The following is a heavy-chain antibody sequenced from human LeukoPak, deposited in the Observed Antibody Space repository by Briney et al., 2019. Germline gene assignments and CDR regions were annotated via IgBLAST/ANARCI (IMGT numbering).Heavy chain of an antibody. D-gene: IGHD3-10*01. CDR1: GGSFSGYY. V-gene: IGHV4-34*01. CDR2: INHSGST. CDR3: ARARGLLWFGELFSSGMDV. J-gene: IGHJ6*02. Sequence: SETLSLTCAVYGGSFSGYYWSWIRQPPGKGLEWIGEINHSGSTNYNPSLKSRVTISVDTSKNQFSLKLSSVTAADTAVYYCARARGLLWFGELFSSGMDVWGQGTTVTVSS.